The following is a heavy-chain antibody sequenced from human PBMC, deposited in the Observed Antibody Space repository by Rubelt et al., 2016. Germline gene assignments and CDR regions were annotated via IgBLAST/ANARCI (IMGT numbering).Heavy chain of an antibody. CDR2: ISGSGGDT. CDR3: VRYYGDFYYSDGLDV. V-gene: IGHV3-23*01. Sequence: GESLRLSCAASGFPFSTCAMSWVRQAPGKGLAWVSGISGSGGDTFYADSVKGRFTISRDNSKNTLYLQMNSLRAEDTAVYYCVRYYGDFYYSDGLDVWGQGTSVTVSS. CDR1: GFPFSTCA. D-gene: IGHD4-17*01. J-gene: IGHJ6*02.